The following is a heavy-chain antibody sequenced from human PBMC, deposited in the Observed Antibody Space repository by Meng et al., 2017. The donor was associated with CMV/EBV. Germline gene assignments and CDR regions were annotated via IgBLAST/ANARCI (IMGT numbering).Heavy chain of an antibody. D-gene: IGHD6-13*01. CDR2: ISYDGSNK. CDR3: ARDPIAAAGNYFDY. CDR1: GFTFSSYA. V-gene: IGHV3-30-3*01. J-gene: IGHJ4*02. Sequence: GESLKISCAASGFTFSSYAMHWVRQAPGKGLEWVAVISYDGSNKYYADSVKGRFTISRDNSKNTLYLQMNSLRAEDTAVYYCARDPIAAAGNYFDYWGQGTLVTVS.